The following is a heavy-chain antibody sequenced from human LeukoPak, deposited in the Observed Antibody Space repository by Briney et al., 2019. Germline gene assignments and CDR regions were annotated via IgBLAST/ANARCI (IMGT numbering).Heavy chain of an antibody. D-gene: IGHD3-10*01. CDR3: AKDREGGMDV. CDR1: GFTFSSYG. J-gene: IGHJ6*04. Sequence: GGSLRLSCAASGFTFSSYGMHWVRQAPGKGLEWVAVISYDGSNKYYADSVKGRFTISRDNSKNTLYLQMNRLRAEDTAVYYCAKDREGGMDVWGKGTTVTVSS. V-gene: IGHV3-30*18. CDR2: ISYDGSNK.